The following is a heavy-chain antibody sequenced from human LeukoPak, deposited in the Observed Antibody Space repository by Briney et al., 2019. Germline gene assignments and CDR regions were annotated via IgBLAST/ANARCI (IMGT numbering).Heavy chain of an antibody. D-gene: IGHD3-22*01. J-gene: IGHJ3*02. CDR1: GGSFSGYY. V-gene: IGHV4-34*01. CDR3: ARVQKGAYYYDSSGHLNAFDI. CDR2: INHSGST. Sequence: SETLSLTCAVYGGSFSGYYWSWIRQPPGKGLEWIGEINHSGSTNYNPSLKSRVTISVDTSKNQFSLKLRSVTAADTAVYYCARVQKGAYYYDSSGHLNAFDIWGQGTMVTVSS.